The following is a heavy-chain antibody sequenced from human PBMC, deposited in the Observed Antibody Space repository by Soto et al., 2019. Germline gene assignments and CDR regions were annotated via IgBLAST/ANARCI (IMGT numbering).Heavy chain of an antibody. CDR3: AHRRGLTLIRGAFMRRDYFDY. J-gene: IGHJ4*02. V-gene: IGHV2-5*02. CDR1: GFSLNTKTVG. CDR2: IYWDDDK. D-gene: IGHD3-10*01. Sequence: QITLKESGPTLVKPTQTLTLTCAFSGFSLNTKTVGVGWIRQPPGKALAWLALIYWDDDKGYSPSLKNRLSVTKDTYKNQVVLTMTNMDPGHPATYYCAHRRGLTLIRGAFMRRDYFDYWGQGTLVTVSS.